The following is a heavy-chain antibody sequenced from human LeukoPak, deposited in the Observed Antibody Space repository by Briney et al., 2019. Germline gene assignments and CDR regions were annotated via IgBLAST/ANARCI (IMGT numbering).Heavy chain of an antibody. V-gene: IGHV4-39*02. CDR2: IYYSGST. D-gene: IGHD6-13*01. CDR3: ARDVRIAAAVYWFDP. Sequence: PSETLSLTCTVSGGSISSSSYYWGWIRQPPGKGLEWIGSIYYSGSTYYNPSLKSRVTISVDTSKNQFSLKLGSVTAADTAVYYCARDVRIAAAVYWFDPWGQGTLVTVSS. CDR1: GGSISSSSYY. J-gene: IGHJ5*02.